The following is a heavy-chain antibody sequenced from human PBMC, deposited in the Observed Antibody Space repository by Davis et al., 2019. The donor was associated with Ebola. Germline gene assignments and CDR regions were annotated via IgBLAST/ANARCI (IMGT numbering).Heavy chain of an antibody. J-gene: IGHJ6*02. CDR2: IIPILGIA. D-gene: IGHD2-2*02. CDR1: GGTFSSYA. V-gene: IGHV1-69*04. Sequence: SVKVSCKASGGTFSSYAISWVRQAPGQGLEWMGRIIPILGIANYAQKFQGRVTITADKSTSTAYMELSSLRSEDTAVYYCAVTPTGYCSSTSCYTVDRAYYYYGMDVWGQGTTVTVSS. CDR3: AVTPTGYCSSTSCYTVDRAYYYYGMDV.